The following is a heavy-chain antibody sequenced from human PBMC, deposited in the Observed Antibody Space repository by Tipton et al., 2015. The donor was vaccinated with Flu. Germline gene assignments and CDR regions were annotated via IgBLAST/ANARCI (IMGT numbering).Heavy chain of an antibody. CDR2: IYYSGST. V-gene: IGHV4-59*08. Sequence: TLSLTCIVSGGSISHYYWSWIRQSPGKGLEWIGYIYYSGSTNYNPTLKSRVTISVDASKSQLSLKLSSVTAADTAVYYCARPLYYSDTGCYYSWGQGTLVTVSS. CDR3: ARPLYYSDTGCYYS. J-gene: IGHJ5*02. D-gene: IGHD3-22*01. CDR1: GGSISHYY.